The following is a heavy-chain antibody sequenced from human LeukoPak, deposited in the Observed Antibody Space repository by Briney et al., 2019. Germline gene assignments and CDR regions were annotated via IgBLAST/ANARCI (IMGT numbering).Heavy chain of an antibody. CDR3: AKELAVVVVAATGFDY. Sequence: PGGSLRLSCASSGFTFSSYAMSWVREAPGKGLEWVSAISGSGGSTYCADSVKGRFTISRDNSKNTLYLQMNSLRAEDTAVYYCAKELAVVVVAATGFDYWGQGTLVIVSS. D-gene: IGHD2-15*01. J-gene: IGHJ4*02. V-gene: IGHV3-23*01. CDR2: ISGSGGST. CDR1: GFTFSSYA.